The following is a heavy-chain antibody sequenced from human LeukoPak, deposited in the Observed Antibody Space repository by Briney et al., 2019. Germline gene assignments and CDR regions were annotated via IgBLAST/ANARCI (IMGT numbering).Heavy chain of an antibody. Sequence: SETLSLTCTVSGGSFSSSSYYWGWIRQPPGKGLEWIGTISYSGSPYYNPSFKSRVTMSVDTSENQFSLKLSSVTAADTAVYYCARRYGDYGLFDYWGQGTLSPSPQ. CDR2: ISYSGSP. D-gene: IGHD4-17*01. V-gene: IGHV4-39*01. CDR1: GGSFSSSSYY. J-gene: IGHJ4*02. CDR3: ARRYGDYGLFDY.